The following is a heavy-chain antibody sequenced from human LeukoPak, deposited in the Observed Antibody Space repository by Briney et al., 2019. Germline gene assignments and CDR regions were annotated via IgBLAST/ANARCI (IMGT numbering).Heavy chain of an antibody. J-gene: IGHJ6*02. CDR2: IIPIFGTA. V-gene: IGHV1-69*13. D-gene: IGHD3-3*01. CDR3: ARAPRTPDYDFWSDDYYYYGMDV. Sequence: SVKVSCKASGGTFSSYAISWARQAPGQGLEWMGGIIPIFGTANYAQKFQGRVTITADESTSTAYMELSSLRSEDTAVYYCARAPRTPDYDFWSDDYYYYGMDVWGQGTTVTVSS. CDR1: GGTFSSYA.